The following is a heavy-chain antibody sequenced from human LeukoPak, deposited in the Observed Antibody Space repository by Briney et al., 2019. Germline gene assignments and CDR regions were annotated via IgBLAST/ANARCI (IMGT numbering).Heavy chain of an antibody. CDR1: GFSVSRNY. D-gene: IGHD3-9*01. V-gene: IGHV3-66*01. Sequence: GGSLRLSCAASGFSVSRNYMSWVRQAPGKGLEWVSVIYTGGSTYYADSVKGRFTISRDNSKNTLYLQMNSLRAEDTAVFYCARGADDWNAFAIWGQGTIVTVSS. J-gene: IGHJ3*02. CDR3: ARGADDWNAFAI. CDR2: IYTGGST.